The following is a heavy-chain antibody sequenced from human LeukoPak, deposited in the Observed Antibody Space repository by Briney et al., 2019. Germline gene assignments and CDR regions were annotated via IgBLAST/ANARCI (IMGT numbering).Heavy chain of an antibody. J-gene: IGHJ4*02. CDR1: GFTLSSYA. CDR3: ASAGCTNGICSYFDY. V-gene: IGHV3-30-3*01. D-gene: IGHD2-8*01. CDR2: ISYGGSNK. Sequence: PGGALILSCAASGFTLSSYAMHSVRPAPGKGLEWVAVISYGGSNKYYADSGKGRFTLARDHSKNTLYLQMNSLRAEDTAVYYCASAGCTNGICSYFDYWGQGTLVTVSS.